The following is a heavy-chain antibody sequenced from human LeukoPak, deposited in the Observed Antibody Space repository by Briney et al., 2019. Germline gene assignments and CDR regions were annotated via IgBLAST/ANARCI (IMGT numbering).Heavy chain of an antibody. Sequence: GRSLRLSCAASGFTFSSYGMHWVRQAPGKGLEWVAVISYDGSNKYYADSVKGRFTISRDNSKNTLYLQMNSLRAEDMAVYYCAKACSYYDSSGYYYFDRDYFDYWGQGTLVTVSS. CDR1: GFTFSSYG. V-gene: IGHV3-30*18. CDR2: ISYDGSNK. D-gene: IGHD3-22*01. CDR3: AKACSYYDSSGYYYFDRDYFDY. J-gene: IGHJ4*02.